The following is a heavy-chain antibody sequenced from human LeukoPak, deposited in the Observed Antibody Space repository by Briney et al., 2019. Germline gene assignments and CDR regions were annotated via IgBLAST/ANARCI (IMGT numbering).Heavy chain of an antibody. V-gene: IGHV4-59*08. J-gene: IGHJ5*02. CDR3: AREYCSGTSCFPEMDWFDP. D-gene: IGHD2-2*01. CDR1: GGSISSYY. Sequence: SETLSLTCTVSGGSISSYYWSWIRQPPGKGLEWIGYIYYSGSTNYNPSLKSRVTISVDTFKNQFSLKLSSVTAADTAVYYCAREYCSGTSCFPEMDWFDPWGQGTLVTVSS. CDR2: IYYSGST.